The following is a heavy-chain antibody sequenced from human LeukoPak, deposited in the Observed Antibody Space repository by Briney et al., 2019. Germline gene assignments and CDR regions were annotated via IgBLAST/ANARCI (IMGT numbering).Heavy chain of an antibody. CDR2: ISSSSSYI. D-gene: IGHD6-19*01. J-gene: IGHJ4*02. CDR3: ARLGSSGWYVDY. Sequence: GGSLRLSCAASGFTFSSYSMNWVRQAPGKGLEWVSSISSSSSYIYYADSVKGRFTISRDNAKNSLYLQMNSLRAEDTAVYYCARLGSSGWYVDYWGQGTLVTVSS. V-gene: IGHV3-21*01. CDR1: GFTFSSYS.